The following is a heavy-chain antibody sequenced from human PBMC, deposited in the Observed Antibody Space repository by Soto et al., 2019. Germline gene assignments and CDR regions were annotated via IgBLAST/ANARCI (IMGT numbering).Heavy chain of an antibody. CDR3: ARDPSPYTSGWYGIDF. Sequence: GGSLRLSCAASGFIFSGSAIHWVRQASGKGLEWVGRIRSRANNFATSSAASVKGRFTFSRDDSANTLFLQVNSLRREDTAMYYCARDPSPYTSGWYGIDFWGHGTLVTVSS. V-gene: IGHV3-73*01. J-gene: IGHJ4*01. D-gene: IGHD6-19*01. CDR2: IRSRANNFAT. CDR1: GFIFSGSA.